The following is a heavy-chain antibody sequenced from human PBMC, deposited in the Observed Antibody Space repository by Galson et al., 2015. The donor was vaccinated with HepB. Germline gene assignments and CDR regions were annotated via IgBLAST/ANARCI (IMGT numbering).Heavy chain of an antibody. CDR1: GFTVSGNS. CDR2: IHTGGST. J-gene: IGHJ6*02. V-gene: IGHV3-66*02. D-gene: IGHD3-3*01. Sequence: SLRLSCAASGFTVSGNSMNWVRQAPGKGLEWVSVIHTGGSTYYADSVKGRFTISRDISKNTLYLQMNSLRGDDTAVYCCARGAGKTTFGVVTSRYGMDVWGQGTTVIVSS. CDR3: ARGAGKTTFGVVTSRYGMDV.